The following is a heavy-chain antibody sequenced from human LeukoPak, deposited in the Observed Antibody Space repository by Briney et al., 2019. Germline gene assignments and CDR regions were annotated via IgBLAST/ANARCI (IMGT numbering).Heavy chain of an antibody. V-gene: IGHV1-2*04. CDR2: INPHSGDT. D-gene: IGHD3-10*01. CDR3: ARGTLTGFGECFDY. J-gene: IGHJ4*02. Sequence: ASVTVSCKASGYTFTGYNIHWVRQAPGEGLEWMGWINPHSGDTNYAQKFQDWVTMTRDTSNTTVYMELSSLRSDDTAVYYCARGTLTGFGECFDYWGQGTLVTVSS. CDR1: GYTFTGYN.